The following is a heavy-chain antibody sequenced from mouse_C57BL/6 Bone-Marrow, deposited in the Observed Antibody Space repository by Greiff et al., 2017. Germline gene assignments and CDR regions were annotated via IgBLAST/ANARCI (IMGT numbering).Heavy chain of an antibody. CDR3: ARLGQLRLDAMDY. J-gene: IGHJ4*01. V-gene: IGHV1-53*01. CDR1: GYTFTSYW. Sequence: VKLQQPGTELVKPGASVKLSCKASGYTFTSYWMHWVKQRPGQGLEWIGNINPSNGGTNYNEKFKSKATLTVDKSSSTAYMQLSSLTSEDSAVYYCARLGQLRLDAMDYWGQGTSVTVSS. CDR2: INPSNGGT. D-gene: IGHD3-2*02.